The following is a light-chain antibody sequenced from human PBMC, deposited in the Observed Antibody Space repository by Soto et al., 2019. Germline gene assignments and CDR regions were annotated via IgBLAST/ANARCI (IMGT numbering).Light chain of an antibody. Sequence: EIVLPQSPATLSLSPGERATLSCRASQSVRSYLGWYQQKPGQAPRLLIYDTSHRATGIPARFSGSGSGTDFTLTISSLEPEDFAVYYCQQRSTWPLTFGQGTLLEIK. V-gene: IGKV3-11*01. CDR1: QSVRSY. CDR2: DTS. CDR3: QQRSTWPLT. J-gene: IGKJ5*01.